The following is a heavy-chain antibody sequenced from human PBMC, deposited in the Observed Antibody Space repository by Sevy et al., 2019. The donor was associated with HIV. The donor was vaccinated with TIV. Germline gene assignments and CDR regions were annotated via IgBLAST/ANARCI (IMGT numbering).Heavy chain of an antibody. CDR1: GGTFSRYP. D-gene: IGHD3-22*01. CDR2: IIPMFGTT. V-gene: IGHV1-69*13. J-gene: IGHJ4*02. Sequence: ASVKVSCKASGGTFSRYPFSWVRQAPGQGLEWMGGIIPMFGTTNYAQKFQGRVTITADESTSTAYMDMSSLRSEDTAVDYCALAAQVTMKVAGGFFEYWGKGTLVTVSS. CDR3: ALAAQVTMKVAGGFFEY.